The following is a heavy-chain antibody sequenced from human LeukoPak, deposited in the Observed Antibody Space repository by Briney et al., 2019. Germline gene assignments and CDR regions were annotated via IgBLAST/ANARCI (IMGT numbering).Heavy chain of an antibody. D-gene: IGHD1/OR15-1a*01. Sequence: GGSLRLSCVASGFTFSRYGMHWVRQAPGKGLEWVAIIWYDGSNKYYADSVKGRFTISRDNSKNTLYLQMNSLRTEDTAVYYCAKIGSAGTLLYWFDPWGQGTLVTVSS. CDR1: GFTFSRYG. V-gene: IGHV3-30*02. J-gene: IGHJ5*02. CDR2: IWYDGSNK. CDR3: AKIGSAGTLLYWFDP.